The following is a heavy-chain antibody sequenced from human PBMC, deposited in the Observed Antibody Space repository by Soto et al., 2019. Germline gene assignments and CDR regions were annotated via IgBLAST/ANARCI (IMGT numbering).Heavy chain of an antibody. D-gene: IGHD1-1*01. CDR1: GGSISSGGYY. J-gene: IGHJ5*02. CDR2: IYYSGST. V-gene: IGHV4-31*03. Sequence: QVQLQESGPGLVKPSQTLSLTCTVSGGSISSGGYYWNWIRQHPGKGLEWIGYIYYSGSTYYNPSLNSRLTISVDTSKNQLSLELSSVTAADTAVYYSARKTGTHWFDPWGQGTLVTVSS. CDR3: ARKTGTHWFDP.